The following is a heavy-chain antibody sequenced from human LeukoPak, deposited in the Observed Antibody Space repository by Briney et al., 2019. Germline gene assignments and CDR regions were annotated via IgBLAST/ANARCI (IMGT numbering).Heavy chain of an antibody. CDR3: AREAVMITFGGVIVGDAFDI. Sequence: GASVKVSCKASGYTFTSYGISWVRQAPGQGLEWMGWISAYNGNTNYAQKLQGRVTMTTDTSTSTAYMELRSLRSDDMAVYYCAREAVMITFGGVIVGDAFDIWGQGTMVTVSS. D-gene: IGHD3-16*02. CDR2: ISAYNGNT. CDR1: GYTFTSYG. J-gene: IGHJ3*02. V-gene: IGHV1-18*03.